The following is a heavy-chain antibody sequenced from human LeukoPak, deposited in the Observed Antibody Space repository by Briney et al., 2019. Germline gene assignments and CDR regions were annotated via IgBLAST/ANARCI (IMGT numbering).Heavy chain of an antibody. CDR2: ISGSGGST. Sequence: GGSLRLSCAASGFTFSTYAMSWVRQAPGKGLEWVSAISGSGGSTNYADSVKGQFTICRDNPKNTLYLQMNSLSAEDTAVYYCAKGYISGWYYFDNWGQGTLVTVSS. CDR3: AKGYISGWYYFDN. CDR1: GFTFSTYA. J-gene: IGHJ4*02. D-gene: IGHD6-19*01. V-gene: IGHV3-23*01.